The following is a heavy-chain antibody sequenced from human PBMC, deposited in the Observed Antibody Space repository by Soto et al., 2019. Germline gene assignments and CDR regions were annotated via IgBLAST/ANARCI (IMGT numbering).Heavy chain of an antibody. CDR3: AKPVAGDAFDL. Sequence: PGGSLRLSCAASGFTFTSYAMQWVRQSTGRGLEWVALISDDGNNKYYADSVRGRFTISRDNSKNTLYLQMNSLRTEDTAVYYCAKPVAGDAFDLWGQGTRVNVS. CDR1: GFTFTSYA. V-gene: IGHV3-30-3*02. D-gene: IGHD6-19*01. CDR2: ISDDGNNK. J-gene: IGHJ3*01.